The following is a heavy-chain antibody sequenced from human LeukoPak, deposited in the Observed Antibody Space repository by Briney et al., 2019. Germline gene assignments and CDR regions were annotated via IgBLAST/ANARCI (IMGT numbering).Heavy chain of an antibody. CDR3: ARGQLPHYSSGCYDY. J-gene: IGHJ4*02. V-gene: IGHV3-7*01. CDR2: IKQDGSEK. CDR1: GFTFRRYW. Sequence: PWGSLRLSCAASGFTFRRYWMAWVRQAPGKGLEWVANIKQDGSEKYYVDSVKGRFTISRDNAKNSLYLQMNSLRAEDTAVYYCARGQLPHYSSGCYDYWGQGTLVTVSS. D-gene: IGHD6-19*01.